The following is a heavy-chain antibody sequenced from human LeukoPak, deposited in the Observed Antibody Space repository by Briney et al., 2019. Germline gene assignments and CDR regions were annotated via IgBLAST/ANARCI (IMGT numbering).Heavy chain of an antibody. CDR2: ISGSGGST. D-gene: IGHD2-15*01. CDR1: GFTFSSYA. V-gene: IGHV3-23*01. Sequence: PGGSLRLSCAASGFTFSSYAMSWVRQAPGKGLEWVSAISGSGGSTYYADSVKGRFTISRDNSKNTLYLQMNSLRAEDTAVYYCAKQGYCSGGSCYGERFDPWGQGTLVTVSS. CDR3: AKQGYCSGGSCYGERFDP. J-gene: IGHJ5*02.